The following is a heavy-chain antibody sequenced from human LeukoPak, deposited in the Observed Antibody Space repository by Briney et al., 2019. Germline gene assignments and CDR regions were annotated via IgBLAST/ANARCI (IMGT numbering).Heavy chain of an antibody. CDR3: ARVTNVLRFLEWLPAVYYFDY. CDR2: IYYSGIT. D-gene: IGHD3-3*01. J-gene: IGHJ4*02. Sequence: PSETLSLTCTVSGGSVSSGSYYWSWIRQPPGKGLEWIGYIYYSGITNYNPSLKSRVTISVDTSKNQFSLKLSSVTAADTAVYYCARVTNVLRFLEWLPAVYYFDYWGQGTLVTVSS. V-gene: IGHV4-61*01. CDR1: GGSVSSGSYY.